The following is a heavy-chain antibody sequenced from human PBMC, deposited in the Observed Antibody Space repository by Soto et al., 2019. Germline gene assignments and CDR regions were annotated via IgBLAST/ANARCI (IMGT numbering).Heavy chain of an antibody. CDR2: IVPMFGTS. CDR3: NRGSEYAFWSGYL. CDR1: GGTSTRYA. Sequence: QERLVQSGAEVRKPGSSVKVSCKVTGGTSTRYAINWVRQAPGQGLEWMGVIVPMFGTSKYAQKFQGRVTITADTSTTIAYMELRSLRSEDTAVYYCNRGSEYAFWSGYLWGQGTLVSVSS. D-gene: IGHD3-3*01. V-gene: IGHV1-69*06. J-gene: IGHJ4*02.